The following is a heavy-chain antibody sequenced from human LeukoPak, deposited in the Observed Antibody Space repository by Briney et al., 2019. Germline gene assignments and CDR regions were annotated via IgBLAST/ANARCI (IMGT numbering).Heavy chain of an antibody. J-gene: IGHJ6*02. CDR1: GYSISSGYY. D-gene: IGHD4-17*01. Sequence: PSETLSLTCTVSGYSISSGYYWGWIRQPPGKGLEWIGSIYHSGSTFYNPSLKSRVTISVDTSKNQFSLKLSSVTAADTAVYYCARGPDYGDYRTHDYYYYGMDVWGQGTTVTVSS. V-gene: IGHV4-38-2*02. CDR2: IYHSGST. CDR3: ARGPDYGDYRTHDYYYYGMDV.